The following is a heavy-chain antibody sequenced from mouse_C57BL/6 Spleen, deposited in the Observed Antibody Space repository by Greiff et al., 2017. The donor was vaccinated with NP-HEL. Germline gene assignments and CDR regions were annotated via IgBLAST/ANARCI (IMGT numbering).Heavy chain of an antibody. V-gene: IGHV3-8*01. D-gene: IGHD1-1*01. CDR3: ARKSYGSSYWYFDV. J-gene: IGHJ1*03. Sequence: EVNVVESGPGLAKPSQTLSLTCSVTGYSITSDYWTWIRKFPGNKLEYMGYISYSGSTYYNPSLKSRISITRDTSKNQYYLQLNSVTTEDTATYYCARKSYGSSYWYFDVWGTGTTVTVSS. CDR2: ISYSGST. CDR1: GYSITSDY.